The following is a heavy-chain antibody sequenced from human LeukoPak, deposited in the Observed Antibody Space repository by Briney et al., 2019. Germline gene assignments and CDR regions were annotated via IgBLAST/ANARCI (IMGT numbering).Heavy chain of an antibody. Sequence: PSETLPLTCTISGGSISSYYWSWIRQPAGKGLEWIGRIYTSGSTNYNPSLKSRVTMSVDTSKNQFSLKLSSVTAADTAVYYCAREPRINWFDPWGQGTLVTVSS. D-gene: IGHD2-15*01. CDR2: IYTSGST. CDR3: AREPRINWFDP. CDR1: GGSISSYY. V-gene: IGHV4-4*07. J-gene: IGHJ5*02.